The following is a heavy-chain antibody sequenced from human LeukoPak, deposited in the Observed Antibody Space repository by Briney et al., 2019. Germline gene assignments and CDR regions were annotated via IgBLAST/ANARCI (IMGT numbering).Heavy chain of an antibody. Sequence: PGGSLRLSCAASGFTFSSYAMSWVRQAPGKGLEWVSSISSSSSYIYYGDSVKGRFTISRDNAKDSLYLQMNSLRAEDTAVYYCARDYEIYWGQGTLVTVSS. CDR2: ISSSSSYI. CDR3: ARDYEIY. CDR1: GFTFSSYA. J-gene: IGHJ4*02. D-gene: IGHD5-12*01. V-gene: IGHV3-21*01.